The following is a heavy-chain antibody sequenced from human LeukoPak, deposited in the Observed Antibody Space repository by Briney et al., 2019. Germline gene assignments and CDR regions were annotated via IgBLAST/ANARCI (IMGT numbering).Heavy chain of an antibody. CDR1: GFTFSSYS. Sequence: GGSLRLSCAASGFTFSSYSMNWVRQAPGKGLEWVSYISSSGSTIYYADSVKGRFTISRDNAKNSLYLQMNSLRAEDTAVYYCARGAGYSSSWYEVGAFDIWGQGTMVTVSS. CDR2: ISSSGSTI. V-gene: IGHV3-48*04. D-gene: IGHD6-13*01. CDR3: ARGAGYSSSWYEVGAFDI. J-gene: IGHJ3*02.